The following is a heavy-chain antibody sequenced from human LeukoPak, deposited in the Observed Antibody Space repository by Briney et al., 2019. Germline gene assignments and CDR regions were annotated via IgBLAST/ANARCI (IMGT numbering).Heavy chain of an antibody. V-gene: IGHV3-7*01. CDR2: IKEDGSEA. J-gene: IGHJ5*02. CDR3: FRDDGPGT. Sequence: GGSLRLSCAASGFTFSTYWMSWVGQASWKGPQWVANIKEDGSEAYYMDSVRGRFTISRDNAETSLHLQMDSLRAEDTAVYYCFRDDGPGTWGQGTLVTVSS. D-gene: IGHD3-10*01. CDR1: GFTFSTYW.